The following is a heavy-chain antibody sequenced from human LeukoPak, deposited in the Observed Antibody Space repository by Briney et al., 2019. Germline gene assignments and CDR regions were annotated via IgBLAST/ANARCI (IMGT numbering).Heavy chain of an antibody. CDR2: IYYSGST. V-gene: IGHV4-31*03. CDR1: GGSISSGGYY. Sequence: SETLSLTCTVSGGSISSGGYYWSWIRQHPGKGLEWIGYIYYSGSTYYNPSLKSRVTISVDTSKNQFSLKLSSVTAADTAVYYCARSVPVVVPAATGAFDIWGQGTMVTVSS. D-gene: IGHD2-2*01. CDR3: ARSVPVVVPAATGAFDI. J-gene: IGHJ3*02.